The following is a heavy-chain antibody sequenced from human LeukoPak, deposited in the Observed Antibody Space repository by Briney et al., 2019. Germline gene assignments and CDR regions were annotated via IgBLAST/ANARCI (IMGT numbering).Heavy chain of an antibody. CDR1: GYTFTSYG. CDR3: ATRGYCSGGSCYGVDYYYYYGMDV. Sequence: ASVKVSCKASGYTFTSYGISWVRQAPGQGLEWMGWISAYNGNTNYAQKFQGRVTMTEDTSTDTAYMELSSLRSEDTAVYYCATRGYCSGGSCYGVDYYYYYGMDVWGQGTTVTVSS. D-gene: IGHD2-15*01. J-gene: IGHJ6*02. V-gene: IGHV1-18*01. CDR2: ISAYNGNT.